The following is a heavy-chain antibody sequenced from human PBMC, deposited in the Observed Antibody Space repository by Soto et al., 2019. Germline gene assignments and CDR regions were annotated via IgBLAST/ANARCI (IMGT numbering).Heavy chain of an antibody. D-gene: IGHD3-10*01. Sequence: SETLSLTCTVSGGSISSYYWSWIRQPPGKGLEWIGYIYYSGSTNYNPSLKSRVTISVDTSKNQFSLKLSSVTAADTAVYYCARAVTMVRGVIITINWFDPWGQGTLVTVSS. CDR1: GGSISSYY. CDR3: ARAVTMVRGVIITINWFDP. CDR2: IYYSGST. J-gene: IGHJ5*02. V-gene: IGHV4-59*01.